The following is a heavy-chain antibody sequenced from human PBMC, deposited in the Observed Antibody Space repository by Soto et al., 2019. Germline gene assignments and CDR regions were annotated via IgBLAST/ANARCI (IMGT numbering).Heavy chain of an antibody. D-gene: IGHD1-26*01. Sequence: EVHLLQSGGGLAQPGGSRRLSCVASGFTFSSFAMSWVRQAPGKGLEWVSAISGSGGSTYYADSVEGRFIISRDNSKNTLYLQMNSLRVDDTAVYFCAHTIVGTNWGQGVLVTVSS. CDR1: GFTFSSFA. V-gene: IGHV3-23*01. CDR2: ISGSGGST. J-gene: IGHJ4*02. CDR3: AHTIVGTN.